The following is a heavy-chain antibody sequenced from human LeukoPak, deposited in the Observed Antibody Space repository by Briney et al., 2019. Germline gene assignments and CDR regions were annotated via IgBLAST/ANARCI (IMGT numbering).Heavy chain of an antibody. V-gene: IGHV1-2*02. Sequence: ASVKVSCKASGYTFTGYYIHWVRQAPGQGLEWMGWINPNSGGTNYAQKFQGRVTMTRDTSISTAYMELSRLRSDDTVVYYCARGDVLLWFGELPPAYWGQGTLVTVSS. D-gene: IGHD3-10*01. J-gene: IGHJ4*02. CDR1: GYTFTGYY. CDR3: ARGDVLLWFGELPPAY. CDR2: INPNSGGT.